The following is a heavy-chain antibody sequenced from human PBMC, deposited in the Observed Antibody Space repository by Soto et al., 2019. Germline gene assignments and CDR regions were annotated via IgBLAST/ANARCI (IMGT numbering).Heavy chain of an antibody. D-gene: IGHD3-22*01. Sequence: SETLSRTCAVSGGSISGGVYSWNWIRQPPGKGLEWIGYIYQSGSTSYNPSLESRATISLDRSKNQFSLNLRSVTAADTAVYFCARGSDSSGYYSWDYFDYWGQGTLVTVSS. CDR1: GGSISGGVYS. V-gene: IGHV4-30-2*01. CDR2: IYQSGST. CDR3: ARGSDSSGYYSWDYFDY. J-gene: IGHJ4*02.